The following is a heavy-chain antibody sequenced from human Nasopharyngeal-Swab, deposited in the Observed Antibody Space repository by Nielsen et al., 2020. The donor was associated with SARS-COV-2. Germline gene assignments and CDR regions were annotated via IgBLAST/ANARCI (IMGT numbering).Heavy chain of an antibody. CDR1: GFTFDDYA. V-gene: IGHV3-9*01. Sequence: GGSLRLSCAASGFTFDDYAMHWVRQAPGKGLEWVSGISWNSGSIGYADSVKGRFTISRDNAKNSLYLQMNSLRAEDTAVYYCARDPLGDSSGTLYWGQGTLVTVSS. CDR3: ARDPLGDSSGTLY. CDR2: ISWNSGSI. J-gene: IGHJ4*02. D-gene: IGHD3-22*01.